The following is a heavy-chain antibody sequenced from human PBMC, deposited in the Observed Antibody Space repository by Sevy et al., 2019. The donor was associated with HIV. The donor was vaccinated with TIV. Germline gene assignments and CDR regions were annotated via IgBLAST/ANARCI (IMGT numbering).Heavy chain of an antibody. CDR1: GYTFTSYD. V-gene: IGHV1-8*01. D-gene: IGHD5-12*01. CDR3: AIRGYSGYDKYYYYCMDV. Sequence: ASVKVSCKASGYTFTSYDINWVRQATGQGLEWMGWMNPNSGNTGYAQKFQGRVTMTRNTSISTAYMELSSLRSEDTAVYYCAIRGYSGYDKYYYYCMDVWGQGTTVTVSS. CDR2: MNPNSGNT. J-gene: IGHJ6*02.